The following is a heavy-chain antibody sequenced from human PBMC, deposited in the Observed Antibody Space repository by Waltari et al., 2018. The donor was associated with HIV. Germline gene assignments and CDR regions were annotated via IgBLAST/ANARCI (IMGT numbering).Heavy chain of an antibody. J-gene: IGHJ5*02. CDR3: ATVPYYYNSSGYYYPCGS. CDR2: INPNSGSR. Sequence: QVQLVQSGAEVKKPGASVKVSCKASGYTFTGYYMHWVRQSPGQGLEWMGWINPNSGSRNNAQKVQGRVTMTRDPSISTAEMQLGRLRSDDTAVSYCATVPYYYNSSGYYYPCGSWGQRTLVTVSS. V-gene: IGHV1-2*02. D-gene: IGHD3-22*01. CDR1: GYTFTGYY.